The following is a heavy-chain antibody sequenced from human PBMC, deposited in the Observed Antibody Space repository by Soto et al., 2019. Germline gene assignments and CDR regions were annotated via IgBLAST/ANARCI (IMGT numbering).Heavy chain of an antibody. CDR3: AREEVGYMSRYFHF. CDR1: GYTFTSYT. CDR2: INTGNGNT. J-gene: IGHJ4*02. Sequence: ASVKVSCKASGYTFTSYTIQWVRQAPGQRLEWMGWINTGNGNTRYSQTFQGRVTLTRDTSANTAYMELGSLRSEDTAVYYCAREEVGYMSRYFHFWGQGTLVTASS. V-gene: IGHV1-3*04. D-gene: IGHD6-13*01.